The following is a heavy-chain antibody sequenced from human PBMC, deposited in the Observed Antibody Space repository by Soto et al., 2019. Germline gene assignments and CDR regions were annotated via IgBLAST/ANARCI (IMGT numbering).Heavy chain of an antibody. CDR3: ARDEYNNGRNWLNP. CDR1: GYSFSNSG. CDR2: ISTYNGNT. J-gene: IGHJ5*02. Sequence: ASVKVSCKASGYSFSNSGFSWMRQAPGQGLEWMGWISTYNGNTNYAQKFQGRLSMTRDTSTTTAFTELTTLRSDDTAVYYCARDEYNNGRNWLNPWGQGTLVTVSS. D-gene: IGHD2-8*01. V-gene: IGHV1-18*01.